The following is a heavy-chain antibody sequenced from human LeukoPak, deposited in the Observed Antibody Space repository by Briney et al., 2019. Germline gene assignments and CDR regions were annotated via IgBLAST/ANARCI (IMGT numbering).Heavy chain of an antibody. CDR3: ARERPDSSGWYFWDY. CDR2: IYYSGTT. Sequence: SETLSLTCTVSGGSVSSSAYYWGWIRQPPGKGLEWVGTIYYSGTTYYNPSLKSRLTISVDTSKNQFSLKLSSVTAADTAVYYCARERPDSSGWYFWDYWGQGTLVTVSS. J-gene: IGHJ4*02. CDR1: GGSVSSSAYY. V-gene: IGHV4-39*07. D-gene: IGHD6-19*01.